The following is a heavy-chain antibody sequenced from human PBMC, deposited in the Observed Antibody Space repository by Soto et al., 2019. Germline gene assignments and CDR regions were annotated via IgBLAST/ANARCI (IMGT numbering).Heavy chain of an antibody. V-gene: IGHV5-51*01. D-gene: IGHD3-22*01. J-gene: IGHJ4*01. CDR1: GYSFANYW. Sequence: GESLKISCSGSGYSFANYWIGWVRQMPGKGLEWMGIIYPGDSDTRYGPSFQGQVTISADKSISTAYLQWNSLKASDTAMYFCARGDSSGYYTATPADYWGHGTLVTVSS. CDR3: ARGDSSGYYTATPADY. CDR2: IYPGDSDT.